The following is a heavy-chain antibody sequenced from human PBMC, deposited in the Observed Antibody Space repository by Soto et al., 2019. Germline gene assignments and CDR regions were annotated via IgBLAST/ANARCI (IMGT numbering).Heavy chain of an antibody. J-gene: IGHJ6*02. Sequence: GGSLRLSCAASGFTFSNYAMSWVRRAPGKGLEWVAAISGSGGWTYYADSVKGRFTIPRDNSKNTLYLQMSSLRAEDTAVYYCAREQLGYYYYYGMDVWGQGTTVTVSS. D-gene: IGHD6-13*01. CDR2: ISGSGGWT. CDR3: AREQLGYYYYYGMDV. V-gene: IGHV3-23*01. CDR1: GFTFSNYA.